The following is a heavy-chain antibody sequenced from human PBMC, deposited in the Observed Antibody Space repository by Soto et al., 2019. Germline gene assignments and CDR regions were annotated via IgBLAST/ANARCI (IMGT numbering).Heavy chain of an antibody. CDR2: IIPILGIA. Sequence: GASVKVSCKASGGTFSSYTISWVRQSPGQGLEWMGRIIPILGIANYAQKFQGRVTITADKSTSTAYMELSSLRSEDTAVYYCARDRRHKLRYLDWLQYCNWFDPWGQGTLVTVSS. V-gene: IGHV1-69*04. CDR1: GGTFSSYT. J-gene: IGHJ5*02. CDR3: ARDRRHKLRYLDWLQYCNWFDP. D-gene: IGHD3-9*01.